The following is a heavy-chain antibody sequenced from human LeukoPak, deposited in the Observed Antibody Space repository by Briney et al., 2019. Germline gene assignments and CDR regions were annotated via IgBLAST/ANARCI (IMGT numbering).Heavy chain of an antibody. D-gene: IGHD4-11*01. CDR1: GFIVSDNY. V-gene: IGHV3-66*01. CDR3: VKEVPGTTIYH. J-gene: IGHJ4*02. Sequence: GGSLRLSCVASGFIVSDNYMSWVRQAPGKGLEWVSVVFRGDATYHADSVKGRFTISRDTSKNTVYLQMNSLTAEDTAVYYCVKEVPGTTIYHWGQGTLVTVSS. CDR2: VFRGDAT.